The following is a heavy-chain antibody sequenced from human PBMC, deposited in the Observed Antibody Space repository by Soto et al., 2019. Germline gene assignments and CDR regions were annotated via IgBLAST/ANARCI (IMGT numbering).Heavy chain of an antibody. V-gene: IGHV3-23*01. CDR1: GFTFSSYA. D-gene: IGHD2-21*01. CDR3: AKDNVGYHTYCDK. CDR2: ISGVDGTT. Sequence: EVQLLESGGVSVQPGGSLRLSCAASGFTFSSYAMSWVRQAPGKGLEWVSSISGVDGTTYYAESVKGRFTISRDNAKKMLYLLMSRLRAEDTAIYYCAKDNVGYHTYCDKWGRGTLVTVSS. J-gene: IGHJ4*02.